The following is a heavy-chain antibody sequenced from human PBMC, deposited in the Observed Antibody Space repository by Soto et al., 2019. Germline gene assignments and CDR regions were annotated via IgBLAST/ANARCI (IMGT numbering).Heavy chain of an antibody. CDR1: GLTFSNYY. V-gene: IGHV3-23*01. J-gene: IGHJ4*02. D-gene: IGHD1-7*01. Sequence: EVQLLESGGGLVQPGGSLRLSCAASGLTFSNYYMNWVRQAPGKGLEWVSVVSGSGAIIYYADSVKGGLTITRDNSKNMLFLQMNSLRAGDMAVYYFAEGGGGLELRDWGQGTLVTVSS. CDR3: AEGGGGLELRD. CDR2: VSGSGAII.